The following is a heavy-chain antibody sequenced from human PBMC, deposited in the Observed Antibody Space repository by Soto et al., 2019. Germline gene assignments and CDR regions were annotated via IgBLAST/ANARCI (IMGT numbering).Heavy chain of an antibody. Sequence: LSLTFAVSGGSISSGGYSWSWIRQPPGKGLEWIGYIYHSGSTYYNPSLKSRVTISVDRSKNQFSLKLSSVTAADTAVYYCARELPIRDSGSPSFDPWGPGIQVTVSS. CDR2: IYHSGST. D-gene: IGHD3-10*01. CDR3: ARELPIRDSGSPSFDP. J-gene: IGHJ5*02. CDR1: GGSISSGGYS. V-gene: IGHV4-30-2*01.